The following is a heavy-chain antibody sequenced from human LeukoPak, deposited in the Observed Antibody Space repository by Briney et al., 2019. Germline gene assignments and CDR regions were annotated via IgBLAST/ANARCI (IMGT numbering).Heavy chain of an antibody. V-gene: IGHV3-15*01. D-gene: IGHD3-3*01. CDR2: IKSKTDGGTT. CDR1: GFTFSNAW. J-gene: IGHJ4*02. Sequence: PGGSLRLSCAASGFTFSNAWMSWVRQAPGKGLEWVGRIKSKTDGGTTDYAAPVKGRFTISRDDSKNTLYLQMNSLKTEDTAVYYCTTDRVSDFWSGYYNVDYWGQGTLVTVSS. CDR3: TTDRVSDFWSGYYNVDY.